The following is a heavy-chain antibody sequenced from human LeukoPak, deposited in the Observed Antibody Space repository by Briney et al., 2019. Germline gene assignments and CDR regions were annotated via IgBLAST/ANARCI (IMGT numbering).Heavy chain of an antibody. D-gene: IGHD6-19*01. CDR2: MFYNGAT. Sequence: SETLSLTCSVSGGSISSSDYYWGWIRQPPGKGLEWIGTMFYNGATKSNPPLSSRLTMSIDTSNNHFSLKLRSVTAADTAVYYCAREARFALPVVGSGDYWGQGTLVTVSS. J-gene: IGHJ4*02. CDR3: AREARFALPVVGSGDY. CDR1: GGSISSSDYY. V-gene: IGHV4-39*07.